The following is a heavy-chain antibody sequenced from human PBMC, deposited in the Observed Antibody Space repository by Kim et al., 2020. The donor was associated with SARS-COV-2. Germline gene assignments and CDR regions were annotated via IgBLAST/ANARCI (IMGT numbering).Heavy chain of an antibody. J-gene: IGHJ1*01. CDR2: IYHSGST. CDR1: GGSISSSNW. V-gene: IGHV4-4*02. CDR3: ARLSFSSAAAGNSSLCY. D-gene: IGHD6-13*01. Sequence: SETLSLTCAVSGGSISSSNWWSWVRQPPGKGLEWIGEIYHSGSTNYNPSLKSRVTISVDKSKNQFSLKLSSVTATDTAVYYCARLSFSSAAAGNSSLCYWSHNTPVTVSS.